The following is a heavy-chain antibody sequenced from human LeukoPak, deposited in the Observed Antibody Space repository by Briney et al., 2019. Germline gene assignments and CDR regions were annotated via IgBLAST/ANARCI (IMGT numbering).Heavy chain of an antibody. CDR3: ARGGSGSYRVDY. Sequence: PSETLSLTCTVSGGSISSSSYYWGWIRQPPGKGLEWIGSIYYSGSTYYNPSLKSRVTISVDTSKNQFSLKLSSVTAADTAVYYCARGGSGSYRVDYWGQGTLVTVSS. V-gene: IGHV4-39*07. CDR1: GGSISSSSYY. J-gene: IGHJ4*02. D-gene: IGHD1-26*01. CDR2: IYYSGST.